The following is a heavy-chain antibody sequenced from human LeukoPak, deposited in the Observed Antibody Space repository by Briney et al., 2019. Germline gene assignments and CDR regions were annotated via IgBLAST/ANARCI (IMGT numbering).Heavy chain of an antibody. CDR2: ITSSSTYI. CDR1: GLTFSSYN. J-gene: IGHJ3*01. Sequence: GGSLRLSCAASGLTFSSYNMNWVRQAPGKGPEWVSSITSSSTYIYYADSVKGRFTISRDNSKNTLYLQMFSLRPEDTAVYFCAKDLILWGQGTVVTVSS. V-gene: IGHV3-21*01. CDR3: AKDLIL.